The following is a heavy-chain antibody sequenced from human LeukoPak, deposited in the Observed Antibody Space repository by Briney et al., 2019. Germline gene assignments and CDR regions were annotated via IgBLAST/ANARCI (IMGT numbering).Heavy chain of an antibody. CDR3: AKDLRLSVGTSPFDY. V-gene: IGHV3-23*01. D-gene: IGHD4-23*01. Sequence: GGSLRLSCAASGFTFSNHGLSWVRQAPGKGLEWVSTISGGGNSTYYADSVKGRFTISRDNSKNTLYLQMNSLRADDTALYYCAKDLRLSVGTSPFDYWGQGTLVTVSS. CDR2: ISGGGNST. CDR1: GFTFSNHG. J-gene: IGHJ4*02.